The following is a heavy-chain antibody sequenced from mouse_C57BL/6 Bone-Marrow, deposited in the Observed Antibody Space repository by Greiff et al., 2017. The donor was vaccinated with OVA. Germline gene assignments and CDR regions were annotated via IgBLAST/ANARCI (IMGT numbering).Heavy chain of an antibody. CDR2: IYPRSGNT. J-gene: IGHJ4*01. CDR1: GYTFTSYG. V-gene: IGHV1-81*01. CDR3: ARDYYGSPHY. Sequence: VKLQESGAELARPGASVKLSCKASGYTFTSYGISWVKQRTGQGLEWIGEIYPRSGNTYYNEKFKGKATLTADKSSSTAYMELRSLTSEDSAVYFCARDYYGSPHYWGQGTSVTVSS. D-gene: IGHD1-1*01.